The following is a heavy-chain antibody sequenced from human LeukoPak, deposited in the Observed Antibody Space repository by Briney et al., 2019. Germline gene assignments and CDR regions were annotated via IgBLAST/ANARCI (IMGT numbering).Heavy chain of an antibody. J-gene: IGHJ6*02. D-gene: IGHD6-13*01. V-gene: IGHV3-53*01. Sequence: GGSLRLSCAASGFTVGNNYMTWVRQAPGRGLEWVSVIYAGGGTYHADSVKGRFTISRDKSKNTLYLQMNSLRAEDTATYYCAGEDINSSRYYYGMDVWGLGTTVTVS. CDR1: GFTVGNNY. CDR3: AGEDINSSRYYYGMDV. CDR2: IYAGGGT.